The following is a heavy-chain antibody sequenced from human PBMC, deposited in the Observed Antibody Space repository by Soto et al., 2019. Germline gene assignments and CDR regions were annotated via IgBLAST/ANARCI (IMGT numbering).Heavy chain of an antibody. Sequence: QVQLQESGPGLVKPSETLSLTCTVSGGSISSYYWSWIRQPPGKGLEWIGYIYYSGSTNYNPSLKSRVTISVDTSKNQFSLKLSSVTAADTAVYYCARHYYGSGSYYHDHYYSDYWGQGTLVTVSS. CDR1: GGSISSYY. CDR2: IYYSGST. V-gene: IGHV4-59*08. D-gene: IGHD3-10*01. J-gene: IGHJ4*02. CDR3: ARHYYGSGSYYHDHYYSDY.